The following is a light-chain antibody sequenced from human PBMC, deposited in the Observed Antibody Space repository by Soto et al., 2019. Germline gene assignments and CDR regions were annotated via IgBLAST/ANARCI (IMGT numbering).Light chain of an antibody. V-gene: IGKV1-33*01. CDR2: DAS. Sequence: DIQMTQSPSSLSASVGDRVTITCQASQDISNYLNWYQQKPGKDPKLLIYDASTLETAVPSRFSGSGSGTDFTFTISSLQPEDIATYYCQQYDSLPPYTFGQGTNLEIK. CDR3: QQYDSLPPYT. J-gene: IGKJ2*01. CDR1: QDISNY.